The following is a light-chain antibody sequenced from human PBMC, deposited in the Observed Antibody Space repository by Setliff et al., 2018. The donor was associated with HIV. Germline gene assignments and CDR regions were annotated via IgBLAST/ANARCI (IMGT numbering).Light chain of an antibody. V-gene: IGLV3-21*04. Sequence: SYELSQPPSVSVAPGKTARITCGGNNIETKSVHWYQQKPGQAPVLVISYDTDRPSGIPERFSGSNSGNPATLTISRVEAGDEAVYYCQVWDSSRDHPGAVFGGGTKVTVL. J-gene: IGLJ2*01. CDR2: YDT. CDR3: QVWDSSRDHPGAV. CDR1: NIETKS.